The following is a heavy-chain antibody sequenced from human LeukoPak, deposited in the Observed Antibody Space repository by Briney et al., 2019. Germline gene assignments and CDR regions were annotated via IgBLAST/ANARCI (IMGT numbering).Heavy chain of an antibody. CDR1: GGSISSSSYY. CDR2: IYYSGST. CDR3: ATCSTVTTRGTFDY. J-gene: IGHJ4*02. D-gene: IGHD4-17*01. Sequence: PSETLSLTCTVSGGSISSSSYYWGWIRQPPGKGLEWIGSIYYSGSTYYNPSLKSRVTISVDTSKNQFSLKLSSVTAADTAVYYCATCSTVTTRGTFDYWGQGTLVTVSS. V-gene: IGHV4-39*07.